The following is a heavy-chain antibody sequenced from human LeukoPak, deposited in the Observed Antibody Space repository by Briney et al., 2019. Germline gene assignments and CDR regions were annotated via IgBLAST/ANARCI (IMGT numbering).Heavy chain of an antibody. D-gene: IGHD5-12*01. CDR2: IKSTADGGTT. CDR1: GFTFSEPW. CDR3: TTYGGYEVLSDH. J-gene: IGHJ5*02. Sequence: PGGSLRLSCAASGFTFSEPWMGWVRQAPGMGLEWVGRIKSTADGGTTDYAAAVQGRFIISRDDSKDTLYLQMNSLKTEDTAMYYCTTYGGYEVLSDHWGQGTLVTVSS. V-gene: IGHV3-15*01.